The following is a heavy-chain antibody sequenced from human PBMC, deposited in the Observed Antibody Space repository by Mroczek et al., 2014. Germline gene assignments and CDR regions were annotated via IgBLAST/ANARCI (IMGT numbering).Heavy chain of an antibody. D-gene: IGHD1-1*01. J-gene: IGHJ3*01. CDR3: ARDESSGTYLFDF. Sequence: VQLGAIWGLRVKTSGASVKVSCKASGYTFTGYHMHWVRQAPGQGLEWMGWINPNSGASNYAQKFQGRVIMTRDTSINTAYMELSRLTSDDTGVYYCARDESSGTYLFDFWGQGTMVTVSS. CDR2: INPNSGAS. V-gene: IGHV1-2*02. CDR1: GYTFTGYH.